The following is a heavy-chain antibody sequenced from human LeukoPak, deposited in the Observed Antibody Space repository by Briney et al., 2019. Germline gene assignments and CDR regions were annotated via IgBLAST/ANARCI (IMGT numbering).Heavy chain of an antibody. CDR2: IWYDGGKK. CDR3: GRDTAMATGYFDY. J-gene: IGHJ4*02. D-gene: IGHD5-18*01. CDR1: GFSFSSFG. Sequence: GGSLRLSCAASGFSFSSFGMHWVRQAPGKGLEWVAVIWYDGGKKYYADSVKGRFTISRDNSKNTLYLQMNSLRAEDTAVYYCGRDTAMATGYFDYWGQGTLVTVSS. V-gene: IGHV3-33*01.